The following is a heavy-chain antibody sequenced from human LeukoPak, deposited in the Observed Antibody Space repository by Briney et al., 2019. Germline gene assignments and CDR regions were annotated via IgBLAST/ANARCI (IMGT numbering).Heavy chain of an antibody. CDR1: GGSISSGGYY. J-gene: IGHJ5*02. Sequence: PSQTLSLTCTVSGGSISSGGYYWSWIRQHPGKGLEWIGYIYYSGSTYYNPSLKSRVTISVDTSKNQFSLKLSSVIAADTAVYYCAREGLDYRRWFDPWGQGTLVTVSS. CDR2: IYYSGST. D-gene: IGHD4-11*01. CDR3: AREGLDYRRWFDP. V-gene: IGHV4-31*03.